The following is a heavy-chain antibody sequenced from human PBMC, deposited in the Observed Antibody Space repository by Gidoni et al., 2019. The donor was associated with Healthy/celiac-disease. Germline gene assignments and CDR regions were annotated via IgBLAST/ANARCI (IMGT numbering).Heavy chain of an antibody. Sequence: QVQLQETGPGLVKPAETLSLTCTGSGGTISSYYWSWIRQPPGKGLELIGYIYYSGSTNYNPSLKSRVTISVDTSKNQFSLKLSSVTAADTAVYYCAREDCSGGSCYSSYWGQGTLVTVSS. D-gene: IGHD2-15*01. J-gene: IGHJ4*02. V-gene: IGHV4-59*01. CDR1: GGTISSYY. CDR2: IYYSGST. CDR3: AREDCSGGSCYSSY.